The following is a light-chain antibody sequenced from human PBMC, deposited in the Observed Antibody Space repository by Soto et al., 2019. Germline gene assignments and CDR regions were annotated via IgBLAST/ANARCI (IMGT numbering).Light chain of an antibody. CDR3: HQYDSSPHT. CDR1: QSVSSSY. CDR2: GAS. J-gene: IGKJ4*01. V-gene: IGKV3-20*01. Sequence: EIVLTQSPGTLSLSPGERATLSCRASQSVSSSYLAWYQQKPGQAPRLRIYGASSRATGIPDRFSGSGSGTDFTLTISRLEPEDFAVYYCHQYDSSPHTFGGGTKVEIK.